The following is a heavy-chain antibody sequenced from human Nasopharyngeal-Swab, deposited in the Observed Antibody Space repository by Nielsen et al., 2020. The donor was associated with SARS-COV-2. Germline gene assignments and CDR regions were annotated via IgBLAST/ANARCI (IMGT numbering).Heavy chain of an antibody. Sequence: AAGHEVEWVSAISGSGGSTYYADSVKGRFTISRDNSKNTLYLQMNSLRAEDTAVYYCAKDLVVVITPNGMDVWGQGTTVTVSS. CDR3: AKDLVVVITPNGMDV. D-gene: IGHD3-22*01. V-gene: IGHV3-23*01. CDR2: ISGSGGST. J-gene: IGHJ6*02.